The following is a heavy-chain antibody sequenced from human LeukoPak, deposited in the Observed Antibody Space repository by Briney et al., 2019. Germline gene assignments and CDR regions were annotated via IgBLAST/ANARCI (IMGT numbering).Heavy chain of an antibody. D-gene: IGHD2-15*01. CDR2: IFYSGTT. Sequence: PSETLSLTCMFSSGSISSGSISNFYWNWIRQPPGKGLEWIGYIFYSGTTNYNPSLKSRVTISIDTSKNQLSLKLSSVTAADTAVYYCARSDCSGGACYINCDYWGQGTLVTVSS. V-gene: IGHV4-61*01. CDR1: SGSISSGSISNFY. CDR3: ARSDCSGGACYINCDY. J-gene: IGHJ4*02.